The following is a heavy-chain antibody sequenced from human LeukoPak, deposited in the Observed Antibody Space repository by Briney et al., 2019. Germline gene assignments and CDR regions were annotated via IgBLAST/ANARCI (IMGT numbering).Heavy chain of an antibody. D-gene: IGHD6-13*01. CDR3: ARAIAGAGPYYFDY. Sequence: PGGSVTLFCAASGFTFSSYSMNWLRQSPGKGLEWFLSIGSVTTYIYHADSVKGRFTIPRDNAKNSLSLKMNSLRAEDTAVYYCARAIAGAGPYYFDYWGQGTLVTVSS. V-gene: IGHV3-21*01. J-gene: IGHJ4*02. CDR1: GFTFSSYS. CDR2: IGSVTTYI.